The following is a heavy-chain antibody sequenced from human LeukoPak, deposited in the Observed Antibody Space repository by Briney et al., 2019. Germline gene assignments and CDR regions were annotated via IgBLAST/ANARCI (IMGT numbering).Heavy chain of an antibody. J-gene: IGHJ4*02. Sequence: PGGSLRLSCAASGFTFSNYSMNWVRQAPGRGLEWVSSITSSSSYIYYADSVRGRFTISRDNAKNSLYLQMNSLRAEDTAVYYCAKSYMIVVLTAFDYWGQGTLVTVSS. CDR3: AKSYMIVVLTAFDY. V-gene: IGHV3-21*04. CDR1: GFTFSNYS. CDR2: ITSSSSYI. D-gene: IGHD3-22*01.